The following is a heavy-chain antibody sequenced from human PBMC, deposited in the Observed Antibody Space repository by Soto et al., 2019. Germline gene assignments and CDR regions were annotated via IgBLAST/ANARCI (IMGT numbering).Heavy chain of an antibody. CDR1: GGSISSGGYY. J-gene: IGHJ5*02. D-gene: IGHD3-3*01. V-gene: IGHV4-31*03. CDR3: ARGQDSTYYDFWSGYCSWFDP. CDR2: IYYSGST. Sequence: PSETLSLTCTVSGGSISSGGYYWSGIRQHPGKCLEWIGYIYYSGSTYYNPSLKSRVTISVDTSKNQFSLKLSSVTAADTAVYYCARGQDSTYYDFWSGYCSWFDPWGQGTLVTVSS.